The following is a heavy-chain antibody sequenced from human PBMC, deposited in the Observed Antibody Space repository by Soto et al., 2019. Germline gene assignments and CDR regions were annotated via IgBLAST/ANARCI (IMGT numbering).Heavy chain of an antibody. CDR1: GGTFSSYA. J-gene: IGHJ6*02. CDR3: ARVPGIAAAGISPHYYYYGMDV. D-gene: IGHD6-13*01. CDR2: IIPIFGTA. V-gene: IGHV1-69*01. Sequence: QVQLVQSGAEVKKPGSSVKVSCKASGGTFSSYAISWVRQAPGQGLEWMGGIIPIFGTANYAQKFQGRVTITADESTSTAYMELSSLRSEDTAVYYFARVPGIAAAGISPHYYYYGMDVWGQGTTVTVSS.